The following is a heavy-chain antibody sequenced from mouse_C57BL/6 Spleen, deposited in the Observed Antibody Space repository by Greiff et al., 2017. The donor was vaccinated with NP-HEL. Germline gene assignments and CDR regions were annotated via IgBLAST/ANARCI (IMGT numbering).Heavy chain of an antibody. D-gene: IGHD4-1*01. J-gene: IGHJ2*01. CDR3: ARKGKTVYFDY. Sequence: VKLMESGAELVKPGASVKISCKASGYAFSSYWMNWVKQRPGKGLEWIGQIYPGDGDTNYNGKFKGKATLTADKSSSTAYMQLSSLTSEDSAVYFCARKGKTVYFDYWGQGTTLTVSS. V-gene: IGHV1-80*01. CDR2: IYPGDGDT. CDR1: GYAFSSYW.